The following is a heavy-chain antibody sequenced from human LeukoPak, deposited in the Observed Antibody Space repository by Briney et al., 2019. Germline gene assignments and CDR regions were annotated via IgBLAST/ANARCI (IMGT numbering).Heavy chain of an antibody. D-gene: IGHD3-22*01. J-gene: IGHJ4*02. CDR3: AREGFDSFDY. V-gene: IGHV4-31*03. CDR2: IYYSGST. Sequence: SQTLSLTCTVSGGSISSGGYYWSWIRQHPGKGLEWIGYIYYSGSTYYNPSLKSRVTISVDTSKNQFSLKLSSVTAADTAVYYCAREGFDSFDYWGQGTLVTVSS. CDR1: GGSISSGGYY.